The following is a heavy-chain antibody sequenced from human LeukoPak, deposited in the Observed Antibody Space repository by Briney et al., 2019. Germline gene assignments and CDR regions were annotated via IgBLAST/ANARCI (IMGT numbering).Heavy chain of an antibody. CDR2: IRAEGGEK. D-gene: IGHD2-15*01. J-gene: IGHJ4*02. V-gene: IGHV3-7*01. CDR3: ATSDSGPEN. Sequence: GGSLRLSCATSGFTFSNYWMNWVRQAPGEGLEWVAIIRAEGGEKHYVDSVRGRFTVSRDDAKNSLYLQMISLRAEDTAVYYCATSDSGPENWGQGTLVTVS. CDR1: GFTFSNYW.